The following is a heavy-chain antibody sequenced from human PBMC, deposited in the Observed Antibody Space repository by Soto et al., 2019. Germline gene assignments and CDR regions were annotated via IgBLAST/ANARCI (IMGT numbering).Heavy chain of an antibody. CDR1: GFTFSSYA. CDR3: AKRIMITFGGVIVPHDY. V-gene: IGHV3-23*01. J-gene: IGHJ4*02. Sequence: EVQLLESGGGLVQPGGSLRLSCAASGFTFSSYAMSWVRQAPGKGLEWVSAISGSGGSTYYADSVKGRFTISRDNSKNTLYLQMNSLRAEDTAVYYCAKRIMITFGGVIVPHDYWGQGTLVTVSS. D-gene: IGHD3-16*02. CDR2: ISGSGGST.